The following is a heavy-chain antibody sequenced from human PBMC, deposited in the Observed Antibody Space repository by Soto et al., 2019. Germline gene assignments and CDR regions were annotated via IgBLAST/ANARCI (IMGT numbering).Heavy chain of an antibody. CDR3: ARANWYYYDSSGYKYYFDY. CDR1: GGSISSSSYF. V-gene: IGHV4-39*01. D-gene: IGHD3-22*01. J-gene: IGHJ4*02. Sequence: SETLSLTCTVSGGSISSSSYFWGWIRQPPGKGLEWIGSIYYSGSTYYNPSLKSRVAISVDTSKNQFSLNLTSVTAADTAVYYCARANWYYYDSSGYKYYFDYWAQRTLVTVSS. CDR2: IYYSGST.